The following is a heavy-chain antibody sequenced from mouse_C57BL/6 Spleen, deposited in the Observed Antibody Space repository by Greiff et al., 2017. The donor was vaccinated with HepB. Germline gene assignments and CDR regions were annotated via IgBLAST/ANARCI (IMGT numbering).Heavy chain of an antibody. J-gene: IGHJ1*03. CDR3: ARDDYYDYDGYFDV. Sequence: VQLKESGPELVKPGASVKISCKASGYSFTGYYMHWVKQSSEKSLEWIGEINPSTGGTSYNQKFKGKATLTVDKSSSTAYMQLKSLTAEDSAVYYCARDDYYDYDGYFDVCGTGTTVTVSS. V-gene: IGHV1-43*01. CDR2: INPSTGGT. CDR1: GYSFTGYY. D-gene: IGHD2-4*01.